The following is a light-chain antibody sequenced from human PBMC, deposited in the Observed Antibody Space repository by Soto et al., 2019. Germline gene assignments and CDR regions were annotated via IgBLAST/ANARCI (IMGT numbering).Light chain of an antibody. CDR3: QQRSNWPLFT. CDR2: DAS. CDR1: QSVSSY. Sequence: EIVLTQSPATLSLSPGERATLSCRASQSVSSYLAWYQQKPGQAPRLLIYDASNRATGIPARFSGSGSGTYFTLTISSLEPQAFAVYYCQQRSNWPLFTFGPGTKVDIK. V-gene: IGKV3-11*01. J-gene: IGKJ3*01.